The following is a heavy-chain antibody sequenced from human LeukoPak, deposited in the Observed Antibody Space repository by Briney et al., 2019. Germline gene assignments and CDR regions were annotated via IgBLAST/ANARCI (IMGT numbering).Heavy chain of an antibody. CDR1: GYTFTSYD. D-gene: IGHD2-2*01. V-gene: IGHV1-8*01. CDR2: MNPNSGNT. CDR3: ARGWYQLLLGNDAFDI. Sequence: ASVKVSCKASGYTFTSYDINWVRQATRQGLEWMGWMNPNSGNTGYAQKFQGRVTMTRNTSISTAYMELSSLRSEDTAVYYCARGWYQLLLGNDAFDIWGQGTMVTVSS. J-gene: IGHJ3*02.